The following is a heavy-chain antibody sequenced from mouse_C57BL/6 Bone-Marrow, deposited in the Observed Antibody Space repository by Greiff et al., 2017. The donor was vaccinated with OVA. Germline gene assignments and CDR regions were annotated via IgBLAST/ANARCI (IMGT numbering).Heavy chain of an antibody. D-gene: IGHD2-3*01. CDR2: FHPYNDDT. Sequence: QVQLKESGAELVKPGASVKMSCKASGYTFTTYPIEWMKQNHGKSLEWIGNFHPYNDDTKYNEKFKGKATLTVEKSSSTVYLALSRLTSDDAAVYSCARGIDGYSFDYWGQGTTLTVSS. CDR3: ARGIDGYSFDY. J-gene: IGHJ2*01. CDR1: GYTFTTYP. V-gene: IGHV1-47*01.